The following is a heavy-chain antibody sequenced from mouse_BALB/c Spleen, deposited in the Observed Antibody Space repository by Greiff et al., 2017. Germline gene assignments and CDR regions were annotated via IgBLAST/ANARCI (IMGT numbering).Heavy chain of an antibody. CDR3: ARSMDY. Sequence: DVMLVESGGGLVQPGGSRKLSCAASGFTFSSFGMHWVRQAPEKGLEWVAYISSGSSTIYYADTVKGRFTISRDNPKKTLFLQMTSLRSEDTAMYYCARSMDYWGQGTSVTVSS. J-gene: IGHJ4*01. CDR1: GFTFSSFG. V-gene: IGHV5-17*02. CDR2: ISSGSSTI.